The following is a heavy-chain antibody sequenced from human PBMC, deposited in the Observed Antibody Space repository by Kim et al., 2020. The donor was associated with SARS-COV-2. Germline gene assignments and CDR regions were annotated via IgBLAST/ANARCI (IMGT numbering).Heavy chain of an antibody. J-gene: IGHJ3*02. CDR1: GFTFSSYS. CDR3: AREYVWFGENGFDI. Sequence: GGSLRLSCAASGFTFSSYSMNWVRQAPGKGLEWVSSISSSSSYIYYADSVKGRFTISRDNAKNSLYLQMNSLRAEDTAVYYCAREYVWFGENGFDIWGQGTMVTVSS. D-gene: IGHD3-10*01. CDR2: ISSSSSYI. V-gene: IGHV3-21*01.